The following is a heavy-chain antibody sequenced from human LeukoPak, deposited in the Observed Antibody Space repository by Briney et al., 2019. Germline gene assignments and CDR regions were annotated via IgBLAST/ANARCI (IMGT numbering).Heavy chain of an antibody. J-gene: IGHJ4*02. CDR1: GGSISTSNYY. CDR2: IFYSGST. CDR3: ARAPGYGAAYYFDY. V-gene: IGHV4-39*02. D-gene: IGHD1-1*01. Sequence: PSETLSLTCTVSGGSISTSNYYWGWIRQPPGKGLEWIGNIFYSGSTYYSPSLRSRVTISLDTSRNQFSLKLNSVTAADTAVYYCARAPGYGAAYYFDYWGQGTLVTVSS.